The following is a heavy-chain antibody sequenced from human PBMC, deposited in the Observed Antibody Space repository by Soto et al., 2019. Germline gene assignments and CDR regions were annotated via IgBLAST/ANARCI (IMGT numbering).Heavy chain of an antibody. CDR3: ARDLGYNCNDVPYYYYYGMDV. V-gene: IGHV3-21*01. J-gene: IGHJ6*02. CDR2: ISSSSSYI. CDR1: GFTFSSYS. Sequence: GGSLRLSCAASGFTFSSYSMNWVRQAPGKGLEWVSSISSSSSYIYYADSVKGRFTISRDNAKNSLYLQMNSLRAEDTAVYYCARDLGYNCNDVPYYYYYGMDVWGQGTTVTVS. D-gene: IGHD1-20*01.